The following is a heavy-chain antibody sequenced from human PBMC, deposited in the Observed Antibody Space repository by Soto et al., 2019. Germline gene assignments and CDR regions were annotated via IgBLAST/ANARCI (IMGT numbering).Heavy chain of an antibody. J-gene: IGHJ4*02. CDR3: ARDRLAADILTGYYYYFDY. D-gene: IGHD3-9*01. CDR2: IYHSGST. CDR1: GGSISSSNW. Sequence: GTLSLTCAVSGGSISSSNWWSWVRQPPGKGLEWIGEIYHSGSTNYNPSLKSRVTISVDKSKNQFSLKLSSVTAADTAVYYCARDRLAADILTGYYYYFDYWGQGTLVTVSS. V-gene: IGHV4-4*02.